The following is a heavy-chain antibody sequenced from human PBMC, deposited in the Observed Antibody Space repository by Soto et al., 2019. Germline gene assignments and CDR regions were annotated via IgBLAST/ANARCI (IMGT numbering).Heavy chain of an antibody. Sequence: SETLSLTCTVSGGSISSGDYYWSWIRQPPGKGLEWIGYIYYSGSTYYNPSLKSRVTISVDTSKNQFSLKLSSVTAADTAVYYCARAGGIYGDYVLEFDYWGQGTLVTVSS. CDR2: IYYSGST. CDR3: ARAGGIYGDYVLEFDY. J-gene: IGHJ4*02. V-gene: IGHV4-30-4*01. D-gene: IGHD4-17*01. CDR1: GGSISSGDYY.